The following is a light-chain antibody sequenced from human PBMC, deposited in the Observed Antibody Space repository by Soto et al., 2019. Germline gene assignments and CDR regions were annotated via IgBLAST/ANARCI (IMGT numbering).Light chain of an antibody. CDR3: SSYAGSRTLV. CDR2: DVT. V-gene: IGLV2-14*01. J-gene: IGLJ2*01. Sequence: QSALTQPASVSGSPGQSVTISCTGTSSDIGGYHYVSWYQQHPGKAPKLMIYDVTNRPSGSSNRFSGSKSGNTASLTISGLQAEDEADYYCSSYAGSRTLVFGGGTKLTVL. CDR1: SSDIGGYHY.